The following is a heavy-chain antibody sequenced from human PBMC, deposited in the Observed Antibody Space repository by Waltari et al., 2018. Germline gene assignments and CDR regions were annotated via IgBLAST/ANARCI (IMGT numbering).Heavy chain of an antibody. CDR1: GFSFCYYG. Sequence: QVQLVESGGGVVQPGRPLRLSCAASGFSFCYYGMHWVRQAPGKGLEWVAFMSYDGNSKYYGDSVKGRFTISRDNSKNTLYLQMNSLRAEDTAVYNCATTGYTYGYNYFYMDAWGKGTTVTVSS. CDR2: MSYDGNSK. D-gene: IGHD5-18*01. V-gene: IGHV3-30*03. CDR3: ATTGYTYGYNYFYMDA. J-gene: IGHJ6*03.